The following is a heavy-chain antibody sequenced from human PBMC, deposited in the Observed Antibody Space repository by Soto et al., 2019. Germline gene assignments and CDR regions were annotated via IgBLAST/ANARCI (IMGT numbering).Heavy chain of an antibody. V-gene: IGHV1-8*01. CDR2: MNPNSGNT. Sequence: ASVKVSCKASGYTFTSYDINWVRQATGQGLEWMGWMNPNSGNTGYAQKFQGRVTMTRNTSTSTAYMELSSLRSEDTAVYYCARSDSGRYPTSDYWGQGTLVTVSS. CDR1: GYTFTSYD. J-gene: IGHJ4*02. D-gene: IGHD1-26*01. CDR3: ARSDSGRYPTSDY.